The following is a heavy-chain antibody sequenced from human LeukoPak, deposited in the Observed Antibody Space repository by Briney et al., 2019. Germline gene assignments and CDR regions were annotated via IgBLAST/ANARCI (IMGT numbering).Heavy chain of an antibody. CDR1: GYTFTSYG. Sequence: ASVKVSCKASGYTFTSYGISWVRQAPGQGLEWMGWISANNGEIRYAQNFQARVTMTTDTSTTTAYMELRSLRSDDTAVYYCARVPPSAHQVFSSDYWGQGTQVTVSS. CDR3: ARVPPSAHQVFSSDY. CDR2: ISANNGEI. V-gene: IGHV1-18*01. J-gene: IGHJ4*02. D-gene: IGHD1-14*01.